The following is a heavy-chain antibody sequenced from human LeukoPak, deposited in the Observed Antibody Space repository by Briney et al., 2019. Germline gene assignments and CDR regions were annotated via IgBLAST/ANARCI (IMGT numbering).Heavy chain of an antibody. D-gene: IGHD1-7*01. V-gene: IGHV4-34*01. CDR3: ARGRTISGTGYFDY. J-gene: IGHJ4*03. CDR1: GESFSRYY. CDR2: IDHRGAT. Sequence: PSETLSHTCAVYGESFSRYYWSWIRQSPGKGLEWIAEIDHRGATNYNQSVKGRVIISTDTSTNQFSLKVKSVTATDTAVYYCARGRTISGTGYFDYWGQGTLVTVSS.